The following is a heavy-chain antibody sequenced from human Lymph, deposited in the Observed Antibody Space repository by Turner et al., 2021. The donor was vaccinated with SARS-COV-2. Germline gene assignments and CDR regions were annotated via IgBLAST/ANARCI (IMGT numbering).Heavy chain of an antibody. D-gene: IGHD2-8*01. J-gene: IGHJ1*01. CDR3: ARDLPLYGTNSDEYFQH. V-gene: IGHV3-33*01. Sequence: QVQLVESGGGVVQPGGSLRLSCAASGFTFSNYGMHWVPQAPGKGLKGVVVIWYDGSNKYYADSVEGRFTISRDNSKNTMYLQMNSLRAEDTAVYDCARDLPLYGTNSDEYFQHWGQGTLVTVSS. CDR2: IWYDGSNK. CDR1: GFTFSNYG.